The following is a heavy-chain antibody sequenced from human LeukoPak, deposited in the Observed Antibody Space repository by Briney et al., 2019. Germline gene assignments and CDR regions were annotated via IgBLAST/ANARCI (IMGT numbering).Heavy chain of an antibody. V-gene: IGHV3-23*01. J-gene: IGHJ4*02. D-gene: IGHD1-14*01. CDR2: IIYSDGPT. Sequence: PGGSLRLSCAASGFTFNAYAMAWVRQAPAKGLEWVSTIIYSDGPTFYADSVKGRFTISRDDSKSTLYLQMNSLRVEDTAINYCAKTDLNPPNSDHWGQGTLVTVSS. CDR3: AKTDLNPPNSDH. CDR1: GFTFNAYA.